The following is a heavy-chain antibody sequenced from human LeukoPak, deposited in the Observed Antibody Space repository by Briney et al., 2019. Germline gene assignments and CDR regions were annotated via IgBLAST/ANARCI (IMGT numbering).Heavy chain of an antibody. CDR2: IYYSGTT. CDR1: GGSISTYY. V-gene: IGHV4-59*01. D-gene: IGHD6-19*01. J-gene: IGHJ4*02. CDR3: ARLRYSSGQDY. Sequence: KPSETLSLTCTVSGGSISTYYWSRIRQPPGKGLGWIGYIYYSGTTNYNPSLKSRVTISVDTSKNQFSLKLSSVTAADAAVYYCARLRYSSGQDYWGQGTLVTVSS.